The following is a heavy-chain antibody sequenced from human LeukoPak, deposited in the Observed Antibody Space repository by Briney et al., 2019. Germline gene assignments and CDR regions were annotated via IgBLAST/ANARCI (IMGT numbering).Heavy chain of an antibody. CDR2: IYYTGGT. CDR3: AKYGNSGWVIDN. CDR1: GGSIGSNY. Sequence: SETLPLTCTVSGGSIGSNYWTWIRQPPGKGLEYIGYIYYTGGTNYNPSLKGRVTISVDTSKNQFSLRLSSVTAADTAVYFCAKYGNSGWVIDNWGQGTLVTVSS. D-gene: IGHD6-19*01. J-gene: IGHJ4*02. V-gene: IGHV4-59*08.